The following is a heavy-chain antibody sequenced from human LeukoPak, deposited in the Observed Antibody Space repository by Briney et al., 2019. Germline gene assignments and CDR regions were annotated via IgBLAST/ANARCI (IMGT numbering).Heavy chain of an antibody. CDR1: GYTFTGYY. D-gene: IGHD1-26*01. CDR2: INPNSGGT. J-gene: IGHJ4*02. V-gene: IGHV1-2*02. CDR3: ARVHSGTSLDY. Sequence: ASVTVSCKASGYTFTGYYMHWVRQAPGQGLEWMGWINPNSGGTNYAQKFQGRVTMTRDTSTSTAYMELSRLRSDDTAVYYCARVHSGTSLDYWGQGTLVTVSS.